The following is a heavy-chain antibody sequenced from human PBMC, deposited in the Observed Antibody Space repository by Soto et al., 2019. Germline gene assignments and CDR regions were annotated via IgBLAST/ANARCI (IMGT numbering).Heavy chain of an antibody. D-gene: IGHD2-2*01. CDR2: INHSGST. Sequence: SETLSLTCAVYGGSFSGYYWSWIRQPPGKGLEWIGEINHSGSTNYNPSLKSRVTISVDTSKNQFSLKLSSVTAADTAVYYCAMGPSVVVPAAIRGCFDYWGQGTLVTVSS. V-gene: IGHV4-34*01. J-gene: IGHJ4*02. CDR3: AMGPSVVVPAAIRGCFDY. CDR1: GGSFSGYY.